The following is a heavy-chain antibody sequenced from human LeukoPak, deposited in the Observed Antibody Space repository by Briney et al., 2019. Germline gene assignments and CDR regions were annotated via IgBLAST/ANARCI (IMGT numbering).Heavy chain of an antibody. CDR2: INPNSGGT. CDR3: ARDSKGRGYGSFDY. J-gene: IGHJ4*02. V-gene: IGHV1-2*02. D-gene: IGHD5-12*01. CDR1: GYTFTGYY. Sequence: GASVKVSCKASGYTFTGYYMHWVRQPPGQGLEWMGWINPNSGGTNYAQKFQGRVTTTRDTSISTAYMELSRLRSDDTAVYYCARDSKGRGYGSFDYWGQGTLVTVSS.